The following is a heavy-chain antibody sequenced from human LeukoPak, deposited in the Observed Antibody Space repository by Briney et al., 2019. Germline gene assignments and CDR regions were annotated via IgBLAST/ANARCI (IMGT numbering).Heavy chain of an antibody. CDR1: GFTFSDYY. D-gene: IGHD4-17*01. Sequence: MAGGSLRLSCAASGFTFSDYYMSWIRQAPGKGLEWVSYISSSGSTIYYADSVKGRFTISRDNAKNSLYLQMNSLRAEDTAVYYCARVEAYGDYPIDYWGQGTLVTVSS. J-gene: IGHJ4*02. CDR2: ISSSGSTI. V-gene: IGHV3-11*01. CDR3: ARVEAYGDYPIDY.